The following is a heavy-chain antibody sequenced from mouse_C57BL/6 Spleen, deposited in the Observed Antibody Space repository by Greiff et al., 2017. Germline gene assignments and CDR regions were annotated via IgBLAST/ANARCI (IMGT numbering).Heavy chain of an antibody. CDR2: INPNNGGT. Sequence: VQLQQSGPELVKPGASVKMSCKASGYTFTDYNMHWVKQSHGKSLEWIGYINPNNGGTSYNQKFKGKATLTVNKYSSTAYMELRSLTSEDSAVYYCATKLGRGGAMGYWGQGTSVTVSS. D-gene: IGHD4-1*01. CDR1: GYTFTDYN. J-gene: IGHJ4*01. CDR3: ATKLGRGGAMGY. V-gene: IGHV1-22*01.